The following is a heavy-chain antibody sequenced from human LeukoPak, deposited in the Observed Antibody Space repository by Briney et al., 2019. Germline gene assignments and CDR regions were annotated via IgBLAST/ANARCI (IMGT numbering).Heavy chain of an antibody. V-gene: IGHV5-51*01. CDR2: IYPGDSDT. CDR3: ARHPYTMVRGVIPSSDYYYGMDV. Sequence: GESLKISCKGSGYSFTSYWIGWVRQMPGKGLEWMGIIYPGDSDTRYSPSFQGQVTISADKSISTAYLQWSSLKASDTAMYYCARHPYTMVRGVIPSSDYYYGMDVWGQGTTVTVSS. J-gene: IGHJ6*02. D-gene: IGHD3-10*01. CDR1: GYSFTSYW.